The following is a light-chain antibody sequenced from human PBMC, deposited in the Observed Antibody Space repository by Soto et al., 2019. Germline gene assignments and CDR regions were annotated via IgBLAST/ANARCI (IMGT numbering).Light chain of an antibody. J-gene: IGLJ1*01. CDR1: SSDIGTYNY. Sequence: QSALTQPASVSGSPGQSITISCTGSSSDIGTYNYVSWYQQHPGKAPKLMIYGVTNRPSGVSNRFSGSKSDNTASLTISGLQAEDEADYYCISYTGDTTNYVFGNGTKVTVL. V-gene: IGLV2-14*01. CDR3: ISYTGDTTNYV. CDR2: GVT.